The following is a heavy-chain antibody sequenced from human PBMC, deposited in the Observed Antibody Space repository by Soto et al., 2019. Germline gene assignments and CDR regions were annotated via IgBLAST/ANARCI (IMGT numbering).Heavy chain of an antibody. CDR2: ISYDGRNK. D-gene: IGHD6-19*01. V-gene: IGHV3-30*18. J-gene: IGHJ6*02. CDR3: VKDGSSGWPYYYGLDV. CDR1: GFTFSSYG. Sequence: QVQLVESGGGGVQPGRSLRLSCAASGFTFSSYGMHWVRQAPGKGLERVAVISYDGRNKYYADSVKGRYTNSRDNSKNTLYLQMSSLRAEDTAVYYCVKDGSSGWPYYYGLDVWGQGTTVTVSS.